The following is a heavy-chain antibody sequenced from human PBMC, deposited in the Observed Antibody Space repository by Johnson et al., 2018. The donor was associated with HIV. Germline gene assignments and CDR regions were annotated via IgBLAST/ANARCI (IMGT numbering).Heavy chain of an antibody. V-gene: IGHV3-30*04. CDR2: ISSDGSNK. J-gene: IGHJ3*01. CDR3: ASSGVDYYDSSVW. D-gene: IGHD3-22*01. CDR1: GFTFSSYA. Sequence: QVQLVESGGGVVQSGRSLRLSCAASGFTFSSYAMHWVRQAPGKGLEWVAVISSDGSNKYYADSVKGRFTISRDNSKNTLYLQMNSLRAEDTAVYYCASSGVDYYDSSVWWGQGTMVTVSS.